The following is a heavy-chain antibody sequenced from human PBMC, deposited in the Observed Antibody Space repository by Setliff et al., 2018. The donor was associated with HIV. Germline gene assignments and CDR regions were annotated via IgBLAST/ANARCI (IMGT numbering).Heavy chain of an antibody. CDR3: VKEEFSSVGTSASHI. CDR2: ISGSGGRT. CDR1: GFKFNNYA. V-gene: IGHV3-23*01. J-gene: IGHJ3*02. Sequence: GASVRLSCAASGFKFNNYAMSWVRQAPGKGLEWVSGISGSGGRTYYGDSVKGRVTISRAHSKSTVFLQMDSLRAEDTATYFCVKEEFSSVGTSASHIWGQGTVVTVSS. D-gene: IGHD1-1*01.